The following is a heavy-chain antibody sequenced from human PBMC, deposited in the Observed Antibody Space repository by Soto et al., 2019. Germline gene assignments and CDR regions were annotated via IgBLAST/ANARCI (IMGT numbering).Heavy chain of an antibody. CDR1: GYTFTSYG. V-gene: IGHV1-18*01. J-gene: IGHJ4*02. CDR2: ISAYNGNT. Sequence: QVQLVQSGAEVKKPGASVKVSCKASGYTFTSYGISWVRQAPGQGLEWMGWISAYNGNTNYAQKLQGRVTMTTDTSTSTAYRELRRLRSDDTAVYYCARVPTLFFCDSSGYSPLGYWGQGTLVTVSS. D-gene: IGHD3-22*01. CDR3: ARVPTLFFCDSSGYSPLGY.